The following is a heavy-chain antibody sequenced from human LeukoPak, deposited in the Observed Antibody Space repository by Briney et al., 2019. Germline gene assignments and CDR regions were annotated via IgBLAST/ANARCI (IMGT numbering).Heavy chain of an antibody. J-gene: IGHJ4*02. CDR3: ATKQWLAPPPDS. V-gene: IGHV3-74*01. D-gene: IGHD6-19*01. CDR1: GFTSRKYW. CDR2: INTDGTVT. Sequence: SGGSLRLSCAASGFTSRKYWMLWVRQAPGKGLESVSRINTDGTVTTYADSVKGRFTVSRDNADNTMFLQMNSVRDEDTAVYYCATKQWLAPPPDSWGQGTPVTVSS.